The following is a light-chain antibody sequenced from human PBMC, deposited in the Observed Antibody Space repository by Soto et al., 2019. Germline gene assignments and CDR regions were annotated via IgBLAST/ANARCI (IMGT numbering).Light chain of an antibody. CDR1: QSVSSSY. Sequence: ETVMTQSPGTLSLSPGERATLSCRAIQSVSSSYLAWYQQKPGQAPRLLIYGASTRATGVPARFSGSGSATEFTLTISSLQSEDFAIYYCQQYEDWPPITFGQGTRLEIK. CDR3: QQYEDWPPIT. CDR2: GAS. V-gene: IGKV3-15*01. J-gene: IGKJ5*01.